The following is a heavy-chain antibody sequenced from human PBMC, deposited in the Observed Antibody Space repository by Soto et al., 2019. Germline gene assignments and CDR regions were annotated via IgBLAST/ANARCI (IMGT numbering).Heavy chain of an antibody. CDR2: INPNSGGT. Sequence: QVQLVQSGAEVKKPGASVKVSCKASGYTFTGYYMHWVRQAPGQGLEGIGWINPNSGGTKYAQKFQGWVTMTRETYISTAYMELSRLRSDDTAVYYWARDFSFCRSTSCAGGGGGMDVWGQGTTVTVSS. J-gene: IGHJ6*02. V-gene: IGHV1-2*04. D-gene: IGHD2-2*01. CDR1: GYTFTGYY. CDR3: ARDFSFCRSTSCAGGGGGMDV.